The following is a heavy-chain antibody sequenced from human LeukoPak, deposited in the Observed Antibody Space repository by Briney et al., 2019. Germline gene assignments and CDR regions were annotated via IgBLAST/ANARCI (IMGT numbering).Heavy chain of an antibody. CDR1: GFTFSSYS. CDR3: AKTTDGYSYGPVVYFDY. Sequence: PGGSLRLSCAASGFTFSSYSMNWVRQAPGKGLEWVGRIKSKTDGGTTDYAAPVKGRFTISSDDSKNTLYLQMNSLRAEDTAVYYCAKTTDGYSYGPVVYFDYWGQGTLVTVSS. V-gene: IGHV3-15*01. D-gene: IGHD5-18*01. CDR2: IKSKTDGGTT. J-gene: IGHJ4*02.